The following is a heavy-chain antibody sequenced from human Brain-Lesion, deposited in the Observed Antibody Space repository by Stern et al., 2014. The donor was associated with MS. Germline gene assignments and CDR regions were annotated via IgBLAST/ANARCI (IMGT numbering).Heavy chain of an antibody. V-gene: IGHV4-61*02. CDR2: IYASGGT. J-gene: IGHJ4*02. Sequence: VQLVESGPGLVKPSQTLSLTCSVSGGSISSGSYYWNWIRQPAGKGLEWIGRIYASGGTNYSPSLKIRVFISGDTSKNQFSLKLSSVTAADAAMYYCVRETGGYTYGDTDFFDFWGQGTLVTVSS. CDR3: VRETGGYTYGDTDFFDF. D-gene: IGHD5-18*01. CDR1: GGSISSGSYY.